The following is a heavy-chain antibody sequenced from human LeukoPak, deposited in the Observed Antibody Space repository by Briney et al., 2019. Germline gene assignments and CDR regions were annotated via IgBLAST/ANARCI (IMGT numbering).Heavy chain of an antibody. CDR3: ARELYYYDSSGYYLMG. CDR2: TYYRSKWYN. V-gene: IGHV6-1*01. CDR1: GDSVSSNSAA. D-gene: IGHD3-22*01. J-gene: IGHJ4*02. Sequence: PSQTLSLTCAISGDSVSSNSAAWTWIRQSPSRGLEWLGRTYYRSKWYNDYAVSVKSRITINPDTSKNQFSLQLNSVTPEDTAVYYCARELYYYDSSGYYLMGWGQGTLVTVSS.